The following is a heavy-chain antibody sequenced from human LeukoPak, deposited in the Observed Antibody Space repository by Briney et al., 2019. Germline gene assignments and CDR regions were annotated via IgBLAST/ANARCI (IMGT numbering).Heavy chain of an antibody. D-gene: IGHD3-22*01. CDR3: ARGAVVIRY. Sequence: PSETLSLTCAVYGGSFSGYYWSWTRQPPGKGLEWIGEINHSGSTNYNPSLKSRVTISVDTSKNQFSLKLSSVTAADTAVYYCARGAVVIRYWGQGTLVTVSS. CDR2: INHSGST. CDR1: GGSFSGYY. J-gene: IGHJ4*02. V-gene: IGHV4-34*01.